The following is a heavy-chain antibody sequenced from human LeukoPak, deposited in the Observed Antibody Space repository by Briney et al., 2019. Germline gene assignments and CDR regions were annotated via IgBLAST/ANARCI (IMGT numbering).Heavy chain of an antibody. CDR1: GFTFSSYA. Sequence: GGSLRLSCAASGFTFSSYAMSWVRQAPGKGLEWVAVISNDGSNRYYADSVKGRFTISRDNSKHTLYLQMNSLRPEDTAVYYCARGMGVLVPAATWFDPWGQGTLVTVSS. D-gene: IGHD2-2*01. J-gene: IGHJ5*02. CDR3: ARGMGVLVPAATWFDP. V-gene: IGHV3-30*04. CDR2: ISNDGSNR.